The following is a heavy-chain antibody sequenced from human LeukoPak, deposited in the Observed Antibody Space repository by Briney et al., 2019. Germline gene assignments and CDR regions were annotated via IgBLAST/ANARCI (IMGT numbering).Heavy chain of an antibody. CDR1: GYSFTSYW. CDR3: ATSAASPYYYYMDV. CDR2: IYPGDSDT. V-gene: IGHV5-51*01. Sequence: PGGSLRLSCKGSGYSFTSYWIGWVRQMPGKGLEWMGIIYPGDSDTRYSPSFQGQVTISADKSISTAYPQWSSLKASDTAMYYCATSAASPYYYYMDVWGKGTTVTVSS. D-gene: IGHD6-13*01. J-gene: IGHJ6*03.